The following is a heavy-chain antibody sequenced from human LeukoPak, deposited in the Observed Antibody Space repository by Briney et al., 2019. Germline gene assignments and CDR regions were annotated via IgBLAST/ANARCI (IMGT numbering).Heavy chain of an antibody. Sequence: SETLTLPYVVSGGFFSGCYWSWIRQPPGKGLEWVGETSHRESTNYNPSLESRVTVSGGTSKDQLSMRLSSVDAADTYVYYCARVGSLGYEDYWGQGTLVTVSS. D-gene: IGHD2-15*01. CDR2: TSHREST. CDR1: GGFFSGCY. V-gene: IGHV4-34*01. CDR3: ARVGSLGYEDY. J-gene: IGHJ4*02.